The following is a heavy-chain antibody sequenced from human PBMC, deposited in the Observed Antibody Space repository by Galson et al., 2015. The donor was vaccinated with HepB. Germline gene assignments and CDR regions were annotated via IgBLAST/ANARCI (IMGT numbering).Heavy chain of an antibody. CDR1: GFTFSNYN. D-gene: IGHD3-22*01. J-gene: IGHJ1*01. CDR2: ISSSSGTI. V-gene: IGHV3-48*02. Sequence: SLRLSCAASGFTFSNYNMNWVRQAPGKGLEWVSYISSSSGTIHYADSVKGRSTISRDNAKNSLYLQMNSLRDEDTAVYYCARGGIPITMRGCFQDWGQGTLVTVSS. CDR3: ARGGIPITMRGCFQD.